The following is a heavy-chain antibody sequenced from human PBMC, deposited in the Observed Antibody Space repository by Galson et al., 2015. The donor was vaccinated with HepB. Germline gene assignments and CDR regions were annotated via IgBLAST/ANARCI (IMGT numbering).Heavy chain of an antibody. CDR2: IRSKAYGGTT. CDR3: TRDFLDYGDKPFDY. J-gene: IGHJ4*02. D-gene: IGHD4-17*01. Sequence: SLRLSCAASGFTFGDYAMSWFRQAPGKGLEWVGFIRSKAYGGTTEYAASVKGRFTISRDDSKSIAYLQMNSLRTEDTAVYHCTRDFLDYGDKPFDYWGQGTLVTVSS. CDR1: GFTFGDYA. V-gene: IGHV3-49*03.